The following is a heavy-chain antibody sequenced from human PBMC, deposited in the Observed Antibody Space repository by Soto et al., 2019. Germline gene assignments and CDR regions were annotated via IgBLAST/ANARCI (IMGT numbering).Heavy chain of an antibody. D-gene: IGHD3-3*01. Sequence: EVQLLESGGGLVRPGGSLRLSCTASGFTFNSYAMSWVRQAPGKGLEWVSAITGSGGSTYYADSVKGRFTISRDNSKKTLYLQMWNLRAEDTAVYYCAKDQRFLEWLLHLTLGYWGQGTLVTVSS. CDR2: ITGSGGST. CDR1: GFTFNSYA. CDR3: AKDQRFLEWLLHLTLGY. V-gene: IGHV3-23*01. J-gene: IGHJ4*02.